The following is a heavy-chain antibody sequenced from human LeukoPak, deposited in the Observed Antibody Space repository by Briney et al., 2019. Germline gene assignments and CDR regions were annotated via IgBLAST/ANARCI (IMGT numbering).Heavy chain of an antibody. V-gene: IGHV1-18*01. CDR1: GYTFTSND. D-gene: IGHD5-18*01. Sequence: ASANLSFKASGYTFTSNDNTWVRHAPGQGLGRMGWITASNGNTNYAQKHHGKVTMTTDTSTSTAYMELRSLRSDDTAVYYCARNGYSYGSGWSAPWGQGTLVTVSS. J-gene: IGHJ5*02. CDR2: ITASNGNT. CDR3: ARNGYSYGSGWSAP.